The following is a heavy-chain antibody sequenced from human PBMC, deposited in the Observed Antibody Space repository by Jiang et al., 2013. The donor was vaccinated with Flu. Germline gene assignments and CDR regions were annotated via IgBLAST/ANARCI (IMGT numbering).Heavy chain of an antibody. J-gene: IGHJ5*02. CDR3: ARDGAGQWLVRGWFDP. V-gene: IGHV4-4*08. CDR2: IYGNGKT. D-gene: IGHD5-12*01. Sequence: GPGLVKPAETLSLTCTVSGGSLNNNYWAWIRQSPRKGLEWIGYIYGNGKTNFNPSLRSRVTISLDTSKNQFSLSLNSVTAADTAVYYCARDGAGQWLVRGWFDPWGQGIQVTVSS. CDR1: GGSLNNNY.